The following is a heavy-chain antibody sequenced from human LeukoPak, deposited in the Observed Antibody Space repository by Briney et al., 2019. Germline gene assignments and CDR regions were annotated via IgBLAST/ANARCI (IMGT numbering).Heavy chain of an antibody. CDR3: ARARGYFDWLLSFYFDY. J-gene: IGHJ4*02. CDR2: IYPGDSDT. CDR1: GYSFTSYW. V-gene: IGHV5-51*01. Sequence: GESLKISCKGSGYSFTSYWIGWVRQMPGKGLEWMGIIYPGDSDTRYSPSFQGQVTISADKSISTAYLQWSSLKASDTAMYYCARARGYFDWLLSFYFDYWGQGTLVTVSS. D-gene: IGHD3-9*01.